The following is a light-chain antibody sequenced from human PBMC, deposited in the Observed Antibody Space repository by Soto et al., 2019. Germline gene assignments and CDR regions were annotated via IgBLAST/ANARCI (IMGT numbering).Light chain of an antibody. V-gene: IGKV1-39*01. Sequence: DIPLTQSPSSLSASLGDSITITCRASETISTFLNWYQVQPGKAPRLLVYGASYLQVGVPVRFRGSGSGTLFSLTIYNLQNEDLASYFCQQFFIAFLTFAGGTRV. J-gene: IGKJ4*01. CDR2: GAS. CDR3: QQFFIAFLT. CDR1: ETISTF.